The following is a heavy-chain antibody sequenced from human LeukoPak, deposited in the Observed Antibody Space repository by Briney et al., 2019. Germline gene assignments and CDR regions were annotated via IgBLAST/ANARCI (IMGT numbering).Heavy chain of an antibody. CDR3: ARGPGPIARSRFDP. Sequence: ASVKVSCKASGYTFTVYYMHWVRQAPGQGLEWMGRINPNSGGTNYAQKFQGRVTMTRDTSISTAYMELSRLRSDDTAVYYCARGPGPIARSRFDPWGQGTLVTVSS. CDR2: INPNSGGT. V-gene: IGHV1-2*06. D-gene: IGHD6-6*01. J-gene: IGHJ5*02. CDR1: GYTFTVYY.